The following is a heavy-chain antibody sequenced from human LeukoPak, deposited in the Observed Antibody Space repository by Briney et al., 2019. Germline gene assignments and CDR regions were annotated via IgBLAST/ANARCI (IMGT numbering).Heavy chain of an antibody. CDR1: GFTFSSNY. V-gene: IGHV3-66*01. Sequence: GGSLRLSCAASGFTFSSNYMSWVRQAPGKGLEWVSVIYSGGSTYYADSVKGRFTISRDNSKNTLYLQMNSLRADDTAVYYCARDNEAVAGTDYYYGMDVWGQGTTVTVSS. CDR2: IYSGGST. CDR3: ARDNEAVAGTDYYYGMDV. J-gene: IGHJ6*02. D-gene: IGHD6-19*01.